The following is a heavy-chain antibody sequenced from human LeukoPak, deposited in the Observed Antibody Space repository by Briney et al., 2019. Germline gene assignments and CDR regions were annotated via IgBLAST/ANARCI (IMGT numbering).Heavy chain of an antibody. CDR2: IYYTGST. J-gene: IGHJ3*02. Sequence: SETLSLTCTVSGGSISGYYWSWIRQPPGKGLEFIGHIYYTGSTKYNPSLKSRVTISLDTSENRFSLKLSSVTAADTAVYYCARGRSGYSPEDAFDIWGQGTMVTVSS. D-gene: IGHD4-11*01. V-gene: IGHV4-59*08. CDR1: GGSISGYY. CDR3: ARGRSGYSPEDAFDI.